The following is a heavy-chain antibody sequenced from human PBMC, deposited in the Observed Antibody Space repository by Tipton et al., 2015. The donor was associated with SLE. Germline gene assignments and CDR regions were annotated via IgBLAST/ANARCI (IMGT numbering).Heavy chain of an antibody. J-gene: IGHJ4*02. Sequence: TLSLTCTVSGGSISSTDNYWSWNRQPPGKGLEWIGYIYYSGSTNYNPSLKSRVIISIDTSNNQFSLKLSSVTAADTAVYYCAGGYCSGATCRFDYWGQGTLVTVSS. CDR3: AGGYCSGATCRFDY. CDR2: IYYSGST. CDR1: GGSISSTDNY. V-gene: IGHV4-61*05. D-gene: IGHD2-15*01.